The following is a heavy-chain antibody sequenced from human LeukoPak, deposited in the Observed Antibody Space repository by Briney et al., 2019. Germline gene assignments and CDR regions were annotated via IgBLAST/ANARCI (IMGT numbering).Heavy chain of an antibody. CDR1: GYTFTSYG. V-gene: IGHV1-18*01. D-gene: IGHD3-16*02. CDR2: ISAYNGNT. Sequence: ASVKFSCKASGYTFTSYGISWVRQAPGQGLEWMGWISAYNGNTNYAQKLQGRVTMTTDTSTSTAYMELRSLRSDDTVVYYCARDGKGRDDYVWGSYRPYYFDYWGQGTLVTVSS. J-gene: IGHJ4*02. CDR3: ARDGKGRDDYVWGSYRPYYFDY.